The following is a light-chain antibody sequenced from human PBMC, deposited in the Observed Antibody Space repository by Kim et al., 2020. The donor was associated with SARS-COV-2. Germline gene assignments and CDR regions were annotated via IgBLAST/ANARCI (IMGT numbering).Light chain of an antibody. CDR2: GKN. CDR1: SLRKYY. Sequence: VAVGQTVRITCQGDSLRKYYASWYQQKSGQAPVLIIYGKNNRPSGIQDRVTGYSSGNTASLTITGAQAEDEADYYCHSRDSSNNHLFGGGTQLTVL. CDR3: HSRDSSNNHL. V-gene: IGLV3-19*01. J-gene: IGLJ3*02.